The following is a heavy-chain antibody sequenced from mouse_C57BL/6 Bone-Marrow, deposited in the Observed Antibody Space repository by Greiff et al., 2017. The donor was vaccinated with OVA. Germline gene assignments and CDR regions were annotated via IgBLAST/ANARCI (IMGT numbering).Heavy chain of an antibody. CDR2: IDPNSGGT. V-gene: IGHV1-72*01. J-gene: IGHJ4*01. D-gene: IGHD2-3*01. Sequence: VQLQQPGAELVKPGASVKLSCKASGYTFTSYWMHWVKQRPGRGLEWIGRIDPNSGGTKYNEKFKSKATLTVDKPSSTAYMQLSSLTSEDSAVYYCARALSGYYFYFYAMDYWGQGTSVTVSS. CDR3: ARALSGYYFYFYAMDY. CDR1: GYTFTSYW.